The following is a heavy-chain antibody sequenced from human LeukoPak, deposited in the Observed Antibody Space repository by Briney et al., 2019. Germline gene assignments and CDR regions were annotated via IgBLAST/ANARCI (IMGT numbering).Heavy chain of an antibody. V-gene: IGHV3-21*04. CDR2: ISSSSSYI. Sequence: TGGSLRLSCAASGFTFSSYSMNWVRQAPGKGLEWVSSISSSSSYIYYADSVKGRFTISRDSSKNTLYLQMNSLRAEDTAVYYCAKETVGYCSGGSCYAPHYWGQGTLVTVSS. CDR3: AKETVGYCSGGSCYAPHY. J-gene: IGHJ4*02. CDR1: GFTFSSYS. D-gene: IGHD2-15*01.